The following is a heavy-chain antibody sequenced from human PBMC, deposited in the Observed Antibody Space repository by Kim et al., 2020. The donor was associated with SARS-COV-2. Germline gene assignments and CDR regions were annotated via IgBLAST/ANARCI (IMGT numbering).Heavy chain of an antibody. CDR1: GFTFDDYA. V-gene: IGHV3-9*01. CDR3: AKDMSRIAVAGYFDY. Sequence: GGSLRLSCAASGFTFDDYAMHWVRQAPGKGLEWVSGISWNSGSIGYADSVKGRFTISRDNAKNSLYLQMNSLRAEDTALYYCAKDMSRIAVAGYFDYWGQGTLVTVSS. J-gene: IGHJ4*02. D-gene: IGHD6-19*01. CDR2: ISWNSGSI.